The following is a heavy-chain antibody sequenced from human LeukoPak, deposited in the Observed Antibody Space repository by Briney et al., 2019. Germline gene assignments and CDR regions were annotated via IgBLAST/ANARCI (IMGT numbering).Heavy chain of an antibody. Sequence: TSETLSLTCTVSGGSISSSSYYWGWIRQPPGKGLEWIGSIYYSGSTYYNPSLKSRVTISVDTSKNQFSLKLSSVTAADTAVYYCADLSWFDPWGQGTLVTVSS. CDR3: ADLSWFDP. CDR1: GGSISSSSYY. V-gene: IGHV4-39*01. J-gene: IGHJ5*02. CDR2: IYYSGST.